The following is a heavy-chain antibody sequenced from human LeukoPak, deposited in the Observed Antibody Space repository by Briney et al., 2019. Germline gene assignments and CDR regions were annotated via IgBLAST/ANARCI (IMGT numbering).Heavy chain of an antibody. CDR1: GGSISNYY. V-gene: IGHV4-59*01. J-gene: IGHJ3*02. Sequence: PSETLSLTCTVSGGSISNYYWNWIRQPPGRGLEWMGYFFYSGSTNYNPSLKSRATIPVDTSKNQFFLKLSSVTAADTAVYYCARARYVNSFYAFDIWGQGTLVTVSS. D-gene: IGHD3-9*01. CDR3: ARARYVNSFYAFDI. CDR2: FFYSGST.